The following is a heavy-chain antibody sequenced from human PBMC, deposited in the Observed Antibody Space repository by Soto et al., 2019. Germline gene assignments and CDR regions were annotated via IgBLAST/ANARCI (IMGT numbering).Heavy chain of an antibody. CDR1: GGTFSSYA. J-gene: IGHJ5*02. Sequence: QVQLVQSGAEVKKPGSSVKVSCKASGGTFSSYAISWVRQAPGQGLEWMGGIIPIFGTANYAQKFQGRVTITADESTSTAYMELSSLRSEDTAVYYCARDPFGIAAAGSGWFGPWGQGTLVTVSS. V-gene: IGHV1-69*01. CDR3: ARDPFGIAAAGSGWFGP. D-gene: IGHD6-13*01. CDR2: IIPIFGTA.